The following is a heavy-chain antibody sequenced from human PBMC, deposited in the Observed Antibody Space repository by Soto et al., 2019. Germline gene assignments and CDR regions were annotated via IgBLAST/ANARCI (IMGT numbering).Heavy chain of an antibody. Sequence: SVKVSCKASGGTFSSYAISWVRQAPGQGLEWMGGIIPIFGTANYAQKFQGRVTITADESTSTAYMELSSLRSEDTAVYYCASPTIFGVVIRDSWFDPWGQGTLVTVSS. D-gene: IGHD3-3*01. CDR2: IIPIFGTA. CDR3: ASPTIFGVVIRDSWFDP. V-gene: IGHV1-69*13. J-gene: IGHJ5*02. CDR1: GGTFSSYA.